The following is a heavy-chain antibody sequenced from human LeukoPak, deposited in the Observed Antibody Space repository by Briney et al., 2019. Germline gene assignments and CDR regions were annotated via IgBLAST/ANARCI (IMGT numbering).Heavy chain of an antibody. CDR1: GFTFSNAW. D-gene: IGHD3-10*01. J-gene: IGHJ4*02. CDR3: TTYITMVRGVRDDY. CDR2: IKSKTDGGTT. V-gene: IGHV3-15*01. Sequence: GGSLRLSCAASGFTFSNAWMSWVRQAPGKGLEWVGRIKSKTDGGTTDYAAPVKGRFTISRDDSKNTLYLQMNSLKTEDTAVYYCTTYITMVRGVRDDYWGQGTLVTVSS.